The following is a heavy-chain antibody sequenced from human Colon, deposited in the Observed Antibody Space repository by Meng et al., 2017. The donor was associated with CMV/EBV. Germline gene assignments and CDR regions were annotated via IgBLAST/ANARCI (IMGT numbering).Heavy chain of an antibody. CDR1: GFTFGSYG. Sequence: SGFTFGSYGMHWVRQAPGKRLEWVAVIWYDGSNKYYADSVKGRFTISRDNSKTTLYLQMNSLRAEDTAVYYCAKDRARQLVLSSFDYWGQGTLVTVSS. D-gene: IGHD6-6*01. V-gene: IGHV3-33*06. CDR3: AKDRARQLVLSSFDY. J-gene: IGHJ4*02. CDR2: IWYDGSNK.